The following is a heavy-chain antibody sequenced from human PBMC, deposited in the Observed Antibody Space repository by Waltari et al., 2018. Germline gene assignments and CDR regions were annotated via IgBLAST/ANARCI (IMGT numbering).Heavy chain of an antibody. D-gene: IGHD5-12*01. V-gene: IGHV3-48*04. CDR3: ARVVDEDGYYYYYYMDV. CDR1: GFTFSSYS. Sequence: EVQLVESGGGLVQPGGSLRLSCAASGFTFSSYSLNWVRQAPGKGVEWVSYIIISISTIYYEDSGKGRFTISRDNAKNSLYLKMNSLRAEETAVYYCARVVDEDGYYYYYYMDVWGKGTTVTVSS. CDR2: IIISISTI. J-gene: IGHJ6*03.